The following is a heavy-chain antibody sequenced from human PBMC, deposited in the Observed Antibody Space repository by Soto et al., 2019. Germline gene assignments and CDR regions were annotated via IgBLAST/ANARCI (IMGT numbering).Heavy chain of an antibody. J-gene: IGHJ4*02. Sequence: PSETLSLTCTVSSASINSNNYYWGWVRQPPGKGLEWIGSIYFSGSTYYNPSLKSRVTISLDTSKNQFSLRLSSVTAADTAVYYCARLQREYYFDYWGPGTLDTVSS. V-gene: IGHV4-39*01. CDR2: IYFSGST. CDR1: SASINSNNYY. CDR3: ARLQREYYFDY.